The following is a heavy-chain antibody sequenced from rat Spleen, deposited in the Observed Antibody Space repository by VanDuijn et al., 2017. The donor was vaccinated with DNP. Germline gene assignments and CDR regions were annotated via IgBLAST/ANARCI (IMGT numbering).Heavy chain of an antibody. J-gene: IGHJ2*01. CDR3: TIRAGSFED. V-gene: IGHV5-31*01. CDR2: ITSSGDSR. CDR1: GFTFNDYW. Sequence: EVQLVESGGDLVQPGRSLKLSCVASGFTFNDYWMTWIRQVPGKGLEWVASITSSGDSRDYPDSVKGRFTISRDNARSSLYLQMDSLRSEDTATYYCTIRAGSFEDWGQGVMVTVSS. D-gene: IGHD5-1*01.